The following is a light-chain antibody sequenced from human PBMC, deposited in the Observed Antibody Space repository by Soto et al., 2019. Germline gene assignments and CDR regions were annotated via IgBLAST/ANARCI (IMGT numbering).Light chain of an antibody. CDR1: QNVSSN. Sequence: EIVMTQSPATLSVSPGERATISCRASQNVSSNLAWYQQKHGQAPSLLIYGASTRATGIPARFSGSGAGTEFTLTISSRQSEDFAVYYCQQYNNWPPYTFGQGTQLEIK. V-gene: IGKV3D-15*01. CDR2: GAS. CDR3: QQYNNWPPYT. J-gene: IGKJ2*01.